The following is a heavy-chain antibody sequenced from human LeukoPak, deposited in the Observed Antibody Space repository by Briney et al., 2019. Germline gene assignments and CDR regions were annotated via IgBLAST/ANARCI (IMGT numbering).Heavy chain of an antibody. CDR2: MNPNSGNT. J-gene: IGHJ6*03. Sequence: ASVKVSCKSSGYTFTSYDINCVRQATGQPLEWMGWMNPNSGNTGYAQKFQGRVTMTGDTSISTAYMELSSLRSEDTAVYYCARGHGEDYYYYYMDVWGKGTMVTVSS. V-gene: IGHV1-8*01. CDR1: GYTFTSYD. CDR3: ARGHGEDYYYYYMDV.